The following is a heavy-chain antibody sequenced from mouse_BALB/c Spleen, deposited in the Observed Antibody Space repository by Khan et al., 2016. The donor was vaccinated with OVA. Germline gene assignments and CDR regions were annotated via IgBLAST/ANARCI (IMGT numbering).Heavy chain of an antibody. D-gene: IGHD2-10*01. CDR3: TRAYSGNYTEAMDY. V-gene: IGHV2-6-7*01. Sequence: VQLKESGPGLVAPSQSLSITCTVSGFSLTGYGVNWVRQPPGKGLEWLGMIWGDGSTDYNSALKSRLSISKDNSKSQALFKMDSLQTDDTARYYCTRAYSGNYTEAMDYWGQGTSVTVSS. CDR2: IWGDGST. J-gene: IGHJ4*01. CDR1: GFSLTGYG.